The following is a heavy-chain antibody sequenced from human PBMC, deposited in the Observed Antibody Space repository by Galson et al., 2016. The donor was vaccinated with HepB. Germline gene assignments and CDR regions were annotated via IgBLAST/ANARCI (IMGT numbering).Heavy chain of an antibody. CDR1: AGTLFTFA. CDR3: ARDTAVAFDY. Sequence: SVKVSCKASAGTLFTFAISWVRQAPGQGLEWMGVINPIFGTPNYAQNFQGRATITADRSTTTAYMELSSLRSDDTAVYYCARDTAVAFDYWGQGTLVTVSS. V-gene: IGHV1-69*06. CDR2: INPIFGTP. D-gene: IGHD6-19*01. J-gene: IGHJ4*02.